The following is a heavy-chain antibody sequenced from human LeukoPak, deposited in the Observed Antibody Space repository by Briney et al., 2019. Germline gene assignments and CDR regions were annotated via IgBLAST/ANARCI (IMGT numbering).Heavy chain of an antibody. J-gene: IGHJ4*02. Sequence: PGGTLRLSCEASGFTFNSYGMSWVRQAPGKGLEWVSAISGSGGSTYYADSVKGRFTISRDNSKNTLYLQMNSLTAEDTAVYYCAKDKDYYDGNGFHHTGALDYWGQGTLVTVSS. D-gene: IGHD3-22*01. V-gene: IGHV3-23*01. CDR1: GFTFNSYG. CDR2: ISGSGGST. CDR3: AKDKDYYDGNGFHHTGALDY.